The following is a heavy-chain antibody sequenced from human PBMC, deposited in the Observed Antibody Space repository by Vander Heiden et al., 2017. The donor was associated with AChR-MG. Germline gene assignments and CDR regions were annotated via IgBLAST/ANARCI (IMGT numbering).Heavy chain of an antibody. V-gene: IGHV3-30-3*01. D-gene: IGHD3-22*01. CDR3: ARDGGVYYDSSGDAFDI. CDR2: ISYDGSNK. Sequence: QVQLVESGGGVVQPGRSLRLSCAASGFTFSSYAMHWVRQAPGKGLEWVAVISYDGSNKYYADSVKGRFTISRDNSKNTLYLQMNSLRAEDTAVYYCARDGGVYYDSSGDAFDIWGQGTMVTVSS. CDR1: GFTFSSYA. J-gene: IGHJ3*02.